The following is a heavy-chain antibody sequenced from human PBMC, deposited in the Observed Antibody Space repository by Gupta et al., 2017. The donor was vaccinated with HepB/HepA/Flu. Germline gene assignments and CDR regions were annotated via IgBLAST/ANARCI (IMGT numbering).Heavy chain of an antibody. CDR2: ISGDGGST. V-gene: IGHV3-43*02. D-gene: IGHD6-19*01. J-gene: IGHJ6*02. CDR3: AKRAYSSDDYYYYYGMDV. CDR1: GFTFDDYA. Sequence: EVQLVESGGGVVQPGGSLRLSCAASGFTFDDYAMHWVRQAPGKGLEWVSLISGDGGSTYYADSVKGRFTISRDNSKNSLYLQMNSLRTEDTALYYCAKRAYSSDDYYYYYGMDVWGQGTTVTVSS.